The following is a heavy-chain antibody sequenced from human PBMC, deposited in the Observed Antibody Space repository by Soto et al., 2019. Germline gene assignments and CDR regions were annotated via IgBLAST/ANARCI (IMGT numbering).Heavy chain of an antibody. CDR3: ARDPGGSAVAEN. V-gene: IGHV1-46*03. D-gene: IGHD6-19*01. CDR2: INPSGGST. J-gene: IGHJ4*02. CDR1: GYTFTSYY. Sequence: ASVKVSCKASGYTFTSYYMHWVRQAPGQGLGWMGIINPSGGSTSYAQKFQGRVTMTRDTSTSAVYMELSSLRSEDTAVYYCARDPGGSAVAENWGQGNLVTVSS.